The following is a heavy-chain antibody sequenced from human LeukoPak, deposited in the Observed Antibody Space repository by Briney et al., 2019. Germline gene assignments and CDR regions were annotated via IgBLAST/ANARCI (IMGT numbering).Heavy chain of an antibody. D-gene: IGHD3-22*01. V-gene: IGHV1-18*01. Sequence: GASVKVSCKASGYTFTNFGISWVRQAPGQGLEWMGWISAYNGNTNYAQKFQGRVTMTTDTSTNTAYMDLSSLRSEDTAVYYCASGDYYDSSGYYYWGQGTLVTVSS. J-gene: IGHJ4*02. CDR1: GYTFTNFG. CDR2: ISAYNGNT. CDR3: ASGDYYDSSGYYY.